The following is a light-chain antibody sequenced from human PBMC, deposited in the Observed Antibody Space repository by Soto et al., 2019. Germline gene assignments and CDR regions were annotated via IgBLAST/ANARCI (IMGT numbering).Light chain of an antibody. CDR2: EVS. CDR1: SSDVGGYNY. CDR3: SSYAGSNNFV. V-gene: IGLV2-8*01. J-gene: IGLJ2*01. Sequence: QSVLTQPPSASGSPGQSVTISCTGTSSDVGGYNYVSWYQQHPGKAPKLMIYEVSKRPSGVPDRFSGSESGNTASLTVSGLQAEDEADYYCSSYAGSNNFVFGGGTKLTVL.